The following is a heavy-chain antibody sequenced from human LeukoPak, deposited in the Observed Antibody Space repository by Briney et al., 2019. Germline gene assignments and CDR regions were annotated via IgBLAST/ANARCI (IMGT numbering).Heavy chain of an antibody. J-gene: IGHJ4*02. D-gene: IGHD4-23*01. V-gene: IGHV1-8*01. Sequence: GASVKVSCKASGYTLTSYDINWVRQATGQGLEWMGWMNPNSGRTGYAQNFQGRITITRNTSISTAYMELSSLGSEDTAVYYCARVGKADLALWNWGQGTLVTVSS. CDR2: MNPNSGRT. CDR1: GYTLTSYD. CDR3: ARVGKADLALWN.